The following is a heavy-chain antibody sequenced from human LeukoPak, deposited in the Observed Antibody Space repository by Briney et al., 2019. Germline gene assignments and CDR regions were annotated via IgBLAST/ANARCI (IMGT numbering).Heavy chain of an antibody. V-gene: IGHV4-59*01. D-gene: IGHD5-18*01. CDR1: GDSISSYY. J-gene: IGHJ4*02. CDR3: ARDGGVDTAMVFDY. CDR2: IYYSGST. Sequence: SETLSLTCTVSGDSISSYYWSWIRQPPGKGLEWIGYIYYSGSTNYNPSLKSRVTISVDTSKNQFSLKLSSVTAADTAVYYCARDGGVDTAMVFDYWGQGTLVTVSS.